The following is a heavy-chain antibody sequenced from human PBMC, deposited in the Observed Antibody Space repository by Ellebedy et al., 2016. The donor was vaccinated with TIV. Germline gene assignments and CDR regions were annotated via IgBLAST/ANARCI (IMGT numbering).Heavy chain of an antibody. V-gene: IGHV1-18*01. CDR2: ISAYNGNT. CDR3: ARQRGDCSGGSCYSELPNYYYYYMDV. CDR1: GYTFTSYG. D-gene: IGHD2-15*01. J-gene: IGHJ6*03. Sequence: ASVKVSXXASGYTFTSYGISWVRQAPGQGLEWMGWISAYNGNTNYAQKLQGRVTMTTDTSTSTAYMELRSLRSDDTAVYYCARQRGDCSGGSCYSELPNYYYYYMDVWGKGTTVTVSS.